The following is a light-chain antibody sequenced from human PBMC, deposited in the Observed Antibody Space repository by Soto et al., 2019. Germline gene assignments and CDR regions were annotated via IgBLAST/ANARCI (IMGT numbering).Light chain of an antibody. CDR3: QQHGQWPIT. CDR2: GIS. V-gene: IGKV3D-15*01. J-gene: IGKJ5*01. CDR1: QSVSSY. Sequence: ETLMTQSPANLSLSPGETATLSCRASQSVSSYLLWYQQKPGQAPRLLIYGISKRATDIPDRFSGSGSGTEFTLTISSLQPEDFATYYCQQHGQWPITFGQGTRLEIK.